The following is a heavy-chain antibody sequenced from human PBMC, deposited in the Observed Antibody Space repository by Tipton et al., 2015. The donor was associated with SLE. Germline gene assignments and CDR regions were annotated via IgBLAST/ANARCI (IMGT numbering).Heavy chain of an antibody. CDR3: AKDGGYCSGGSCPDAFDI. CDR2: IRYDGSNK. CDR1: GFTFSSYG. V-gene: IGHV3-30*02. D-gene: IGHD2-15*01. J-gene: IGHJ3*02. Sequence: GSLRLSCAASGFTFSSYGMHWVRQAPGKGLEWVAFIRYDGSNKYYADFVKGRFTISRDNSKNTLYLQMNSLRAEDTAVYYCAKDGGYCSGGSCPDAFDIWGQGTMVTVSS.